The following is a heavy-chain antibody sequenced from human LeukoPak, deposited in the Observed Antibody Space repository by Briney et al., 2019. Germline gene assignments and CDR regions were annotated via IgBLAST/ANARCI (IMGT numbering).Heavy chain of an antibody. CDR3: ASPNDSSGYYLYYFDY. J-gene: IGHJ4*02. CDR1: GFTFSNYA. Sequence: PGGSLRLSCAASGFTFSNYAMNWVRQAPGKGLEWVSALSGSGGSTYYADSVKGRFTISRDNSKNTLYLQMNSLRAEDTAVYYCASPNDSSGYYLYYFDYWGQGTLVTVSS. CDR2: LSGSGGST. V-gene: IGHV3-23*01. D-gene: IGHD3-22*01.